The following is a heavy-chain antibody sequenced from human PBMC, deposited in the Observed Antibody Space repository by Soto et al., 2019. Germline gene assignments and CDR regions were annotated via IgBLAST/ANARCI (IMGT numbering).Heavy chain of an antibody. J-gene: IGHJ4*02. CDR3: ARVYRSIAYGIDY. D-gene: IGHD6-6*01. CDR2: ISYDATNK. V-gene: IGHV3-30*04. Sequence: VGSLRLSCLFSVFTFSSYSMHCARHSPGKWLEWVAVISYDATNKYYADSVKGRFTISRDNSRNTLYLQMNSLRPEDTALYYCARVYRSIAYGIDYWGQGTPVTVSS. CDR1: VFTFSSYS.